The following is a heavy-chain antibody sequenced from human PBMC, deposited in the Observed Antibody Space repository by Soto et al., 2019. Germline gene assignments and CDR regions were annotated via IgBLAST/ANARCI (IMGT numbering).Heavy chain of an antibody. V-gene: IGHV3-23*01. CDR2: ISGSGGST. CDR3: AKDGYCSGGSCYPSYYYYYGMDV. D-gene: IGHD2-15*01. Sequence: QPGGSLRLSCAASGFTFSSYAMSWVRQAPGKGLEWVSAISGSGGSTYYADSVKGRFTISRDNSKNTLYLQMNSLRAEDTAVYYCAKDGYCSGGSCYPSYYYYYGMDVWGQGTTVTVSS. J-gene: IGHJ6*02. CDR1: GFTFSSYA.